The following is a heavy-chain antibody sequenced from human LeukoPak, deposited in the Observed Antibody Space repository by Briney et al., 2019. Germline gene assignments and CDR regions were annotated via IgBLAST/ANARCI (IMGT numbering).Heavy chain of an antibody. CDR1: GGSISYDY. CDR2: IHYSGAT. V-gene: IGHV4-59*08. J-gene: IGHJ4*02. D-gene: IGHD2-21*02. Sequence: SETLSLTCTVSGGSISYDYWTWIRQSPGKRLEWIGYIHYSGATNYSPSLKSRVTISVDTSKNQFSLKLSSVTAADTALYYCATLRGASTAVFDSWGQGALVTVSS. CDR3: ATLRGASTAVFDS.